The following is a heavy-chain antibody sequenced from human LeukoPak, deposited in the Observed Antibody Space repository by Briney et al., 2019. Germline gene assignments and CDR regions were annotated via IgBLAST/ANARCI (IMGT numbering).Heavy chain of an antibody. J-gene: IGHJ4*02. CDR2: IAWNSGIT. CDR1: GFTFDAYT. CDR3: AKRLNINYFEY. D-gene: IGHD2/OR15-2a*01. V-gene: IGHV3-9*01. Sequence: GGSLRLSCAASGFTFDAYTMHWFRQVPGKGLEWVSGIAWNSGITDSADSVKGRFTISRDNAKNSLSLQMNSLRTEDTATYYCAKRLNINYFEYWGRGTLVTVSS.